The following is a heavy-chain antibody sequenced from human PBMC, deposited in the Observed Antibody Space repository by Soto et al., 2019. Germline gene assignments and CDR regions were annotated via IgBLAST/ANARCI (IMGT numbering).Heavy chain of an antibody. Sequence: PSETLSLTCTVSGGSVSNSSHYWTWIRQPPGKGLEWIGYVYYTGSTNYNPSLHSRVTISVDTSKNQFSLTLSSVTAADTAVYYCARGDGFWSGYSYLNYWGLGTPVTVSS. J-gene: IGHJ4*02. V-gene: IGHV4-61*01. CDR2: VYYTGST. CDR3: ARGDGFWSGYSYLNY. D-gene: IGHD3-3*01. CDR1: GGSVSNSSHY.